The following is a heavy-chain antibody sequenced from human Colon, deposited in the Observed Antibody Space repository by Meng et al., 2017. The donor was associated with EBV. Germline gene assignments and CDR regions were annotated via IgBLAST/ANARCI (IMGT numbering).Heavy chain of an antibody. CDR3: VRYSYGFDD. V-gene: IGHV4-30-2*05. D-gene: IGHD5-18*01. CDR1: GDSVTNGGYS. J-gene: IGHJ4*02. CDR2: IYHSGST. Sequence: QLQLQESGSGLVKPSQXLSLTCVVSGDSVTNGGYSWSWIRQPPGKGLEWIGYIYHSGSTKYNPSLKSRVTISVDTSNNQFSLKLKSVTAADTAVYYCVRYSYGFDDWGQGTLGTVSS.